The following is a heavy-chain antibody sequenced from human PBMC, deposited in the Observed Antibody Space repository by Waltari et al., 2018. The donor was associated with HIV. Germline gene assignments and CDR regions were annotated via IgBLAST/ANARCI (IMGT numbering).Heavy chain of an antibody. CDR3: APGRGWFDP. Sequence: EVQVVESGGGLVQPGGSLRLSCEASGFTFSSYWMHWVRQAPGKGLVWVSSIRRDGSITGYVDSVKGRFTISRDNAKNTLYLQLNTLRAEDTAVYYCAPGRGWFDPWGQGTLVTVSS. CDR2: IRRDGSIT. V-gene: IGHV3-74*01. CDR1: GFTFSSYW. J-gene: IGHJ5*02.